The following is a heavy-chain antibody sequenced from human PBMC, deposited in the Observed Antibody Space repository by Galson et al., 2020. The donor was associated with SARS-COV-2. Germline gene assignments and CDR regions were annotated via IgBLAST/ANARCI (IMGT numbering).Heavy chain of an antibody. CDR3: ARDRDVLTGYPSYYFDS. J-gene: IGHJ4*02. V-gene: IGHV3-30*04. D-gene: IGHD3-9*01. CDR1: GFTFGSHA. Sequence: GGSLRLSCAASGFTFGSHAMHWVRQAPGKGLEWVAIISYDGSNKYYADSVKGRFTMSRDNSKNTMSLQMNGLRAEDTAVYYCARDRDVLTGYPSYYFDSWGQGTQVTVSS. CDR2: ISYDGSNK.